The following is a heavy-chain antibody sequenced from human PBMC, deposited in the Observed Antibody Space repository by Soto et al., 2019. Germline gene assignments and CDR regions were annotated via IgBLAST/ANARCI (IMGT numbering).Heavy chain of an antibody. D-gene: IGHD5-12*01. CDR1: GYSFTSYW. CDR3: ARISGYDVADYYYYMDV. CDR2: IYPGDSDT. V-gene: IGHV5-51*01. Sequence: ESLNISCKGSGYSFTSYWIGLVRQMPGKGLEWMGIIYPGDSDTRYSPSFQGQVTISADKSNSTAYLQWSSPKASDTAMYYCARISGYDVADYYYYMDVWGKGTTVTVSS. J-gene: IGHJ6*03.